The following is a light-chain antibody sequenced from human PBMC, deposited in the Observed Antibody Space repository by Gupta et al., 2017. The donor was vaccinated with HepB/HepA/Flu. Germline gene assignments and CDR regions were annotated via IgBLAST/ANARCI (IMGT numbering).Light chain of an antibody. J-gene: IGLJ3*02. CDR3: QSYDNRLDGSV. Sequence: QSVLTQPPSVSAAPGQRVAISCTGSDSNIGASYYVHWYQQVPGTSPRLLIYGNASRPSGVPERFSASRSGASAALAITGLQAEDEAVYYCQSYDNRLDGSVFGGGTKLTVL. CDR2: GNA. V-gene: IGLV1-40*01. CDR1: DSNIGASYY.